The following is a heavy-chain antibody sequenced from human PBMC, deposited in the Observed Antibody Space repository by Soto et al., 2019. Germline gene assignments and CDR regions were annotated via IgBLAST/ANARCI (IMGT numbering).Heavy chain of an antibody. CDR1: GFTFDDYA. Sequence: GGSLRLSCAASGFTFDDYAMHWVRQAPGKGLEWVSLISGDGGSTYYADSVKGRFTISRDNSKNSLYLQMNSLRTEDTALYYFAKDQKAVRSSSYYFDYWGQGTLVTVSS. V-gene: IGHV3-43*02. D-gene: IGHD6-6*01. CDR2: ISGDGGST. CDR3: AKDQKAVRSSSYYFDY. J-gene: IGHJ4*02.